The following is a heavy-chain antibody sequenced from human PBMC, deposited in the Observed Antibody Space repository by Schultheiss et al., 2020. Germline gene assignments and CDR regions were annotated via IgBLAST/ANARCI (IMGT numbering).Heavy chain of an antibody. D-gene: IGHD6-19*01. V-gene: IGHV3-15*01. CDR1: GFTFSNAW. CDR2: IKSKTDGGTT. J-gene: IGHJ3*02. Sequence: GESLKISCAASGFTFSNAWMSWVRQAPGKGLEWVGRIKSKTDGGTTDYAAPVKGRFTISRDDSKNTLYLQMNSLKTEDTAVYYCARDGGLAVLYAFDIWGQGTMVTVSS. CDR3: ARDGGLAVLYAFDI.